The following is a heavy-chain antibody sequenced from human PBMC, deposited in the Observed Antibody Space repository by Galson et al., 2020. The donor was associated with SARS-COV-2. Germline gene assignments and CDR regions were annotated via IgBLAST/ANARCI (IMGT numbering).Heavy chain of an antibody. J-gene: IGHJ4*02. D-gene: IGHD3-22*01. CDR2: ISYDGSNK. CDR3: ARDTYYDSSGYF. Sequence: GESLKISCAASGFTFSSYAMHWVRQAPGKGLEWVAVISYDGSNKYYADSVKGRFTISRDNSKNTLYLQMNSLRAEDTAVYYCARDTYYDSSGYFWGQGTLVTVSS. V-gene: IGHV3-30*01. CDR1: GFTFSSYA.